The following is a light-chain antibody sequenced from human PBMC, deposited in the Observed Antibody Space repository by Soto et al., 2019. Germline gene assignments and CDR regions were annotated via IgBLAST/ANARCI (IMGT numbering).Light chain of an antibody. J-gene: IGKJ2*02. CDR2: AAS. V-gene: IGKV1-9*01. Sequence: DIQLTQSPSFLSASVGDRVTITCRASQGFSNSLAWYQQKPGKAPKLLIYAASTWQSGVPSRFSGSGSGTEFPLTISSLQPEDFATYYCQQPDSYPCTFGQGTKLEIK. CDR1: QGFSNS. CDR3: QQPDSYPCT.